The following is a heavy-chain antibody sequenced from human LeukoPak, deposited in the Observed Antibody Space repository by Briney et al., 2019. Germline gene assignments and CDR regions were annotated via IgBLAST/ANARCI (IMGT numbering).Heavy chain of an antibody. J-gene: IGHJ4*02. CDR1: GFSVSSNY. Sequence: GGSLRLSCAASGFSVSSNYMSWVRQAPGKGLEWVSAISGSGGSTYYADSVKGLFTISRYNSKNTLYLQMNSLRAEDTAVYYCAKDLGLWPYWGQGTPVTVSS. CDR2: ISGSGGST. V-gene: IGHV3-23*01. D-gene: IGHD2/OR15-2a*01. CDR3: AKDLGLWPY.